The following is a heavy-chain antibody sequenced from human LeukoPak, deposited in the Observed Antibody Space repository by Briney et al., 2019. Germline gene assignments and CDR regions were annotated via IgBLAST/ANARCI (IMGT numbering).Heavy chain of an antibody. J-gene: IGHJ4*02. CDR1: GFTFSSYS. CDR3: ARGSYVPAAIRGDFDY. V-gene: IGHV3-21*01. CDR2: ISSSSSYI. Sequence: PGGSLRLSCAASGFTFSSYSMSWVRQAPGKGLEWVSSISSSSSYIYYADSVKGRFTISRDNAKNSLYLQMNSLRAEDTAVYYCARGSYVPAAIRGDFDYWGQGTLVTVSS. D-gene: IGHD2-2*01.